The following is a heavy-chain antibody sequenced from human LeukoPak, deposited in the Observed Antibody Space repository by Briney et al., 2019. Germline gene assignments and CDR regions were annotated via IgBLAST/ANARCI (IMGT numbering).Heavy chain of an antibody. CDR2: IGDSGGST. V-gene: IGHV3-23*01. D-gene: IGHD3-10*01. CDR3: AKYRGFGDSYDS. Sequence: GGSLRLSCAASGFTLGAMSWIRQAPGKGLEWVSTIGDSGGSTYYADSVKGRFTISRDNSKNTLYLQMNSLRAEDSAVYYCAKYRGFGDSYDSWGQGTLVTVSS. CDR1: GFTLGAM. J-gene: IGHJ4*02.